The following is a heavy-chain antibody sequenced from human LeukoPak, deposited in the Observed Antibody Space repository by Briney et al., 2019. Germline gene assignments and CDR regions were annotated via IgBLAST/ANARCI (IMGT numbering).Heavy chain of an antibody. D-gene: IGHD6-19*01. CDR1: GFTFSSYA. J-gene: IGHJ4*02. V-gene: IGHV3-30-3*01. CDR3: ARDIADSSGWNFDY. Sequence: GGSLRLSCAASGFTFSSYAMHWVRQVPGKGLEWVAVISYDGSNKYYADSVKGRFTISRDNSKNTLYLQMNSLRAEDTAVYYCARDIADSSGWNFDYWGQGTLVTVSS. CDR2: ISYDGSNK.